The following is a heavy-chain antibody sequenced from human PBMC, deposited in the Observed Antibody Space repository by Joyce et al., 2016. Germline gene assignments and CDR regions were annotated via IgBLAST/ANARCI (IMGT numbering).Heavy chain of an antibody. CDR3: ARDIHYYNRSGYYWGAFDI. J-gene: IGHJ3*02. CDR2: ISAHHGNT. Sequence: QVQLVQSGSEVKKPGASVEVSCKASGYIFTTYGISWVRQAPGQGFEWMGWISAHHGNTKYAQKFQGRVTMTIDTSTSTAYMELESLRSDDTAVYYCARDIHYYNRSGYYWGAFDIWGQGTMVSVSS. CDR1: GYIFTTYG. D-gene: IGHD3-22*01. V-gene: IGHV1-18*01.